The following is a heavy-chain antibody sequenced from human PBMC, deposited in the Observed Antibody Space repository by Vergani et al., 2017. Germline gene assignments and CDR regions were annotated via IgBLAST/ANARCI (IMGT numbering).Heavy chain of an antibody. CDR1: GGSVSSGSYY. V-gene: IGHV4-61*02. Sequence: QVQLQESGPGLVKPSETLSLTCTVSGGSVSSGSYYWSWIRQPAGKGLEWIGRIYTSGSTNYNPSLKSRVTMSVDTSKNQFSLKLSSVTAADTAVYYCAREASDFWSGYYMGNWFDPWGQGTLVTVSS. CDR2: IYTSGST. CDR3: AREASDFWSGYYMGNWFDP. D-gene: IGHD3-3*01. J-gene: IGHJ5*02.